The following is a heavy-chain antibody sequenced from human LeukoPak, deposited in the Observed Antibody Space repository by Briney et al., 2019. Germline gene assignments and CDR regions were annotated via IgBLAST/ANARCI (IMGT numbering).Heavy chain of an antibody. V-gene: IGHV3-33*08. CDR2: IWYDGSNK. CDR1: GFTFSSYA. D-gene: IGHD6-13*01. J-gene: IGHJ6*02. CDR3: ARDQDSSSSWYYYYGMDV. Sequence: HPGRSLRLSCAASGFTFSSYAMHWVRQAPGKGLEWVAVIWYDGSNKYYADSVKGRFTISRDNSKNTLYLQMNSLRAEDTAVYYCARDQDSSSSWYYYYGMDVWGQGTTVTVSS.